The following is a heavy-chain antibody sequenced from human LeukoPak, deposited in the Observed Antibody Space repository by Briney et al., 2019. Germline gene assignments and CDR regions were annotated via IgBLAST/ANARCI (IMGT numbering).Heavy chain of an antibody. D-gene: IGHD4-23*01. V-gene: IGHV6-1*01. J-gene: IGHJ4*02. CDR3: ASGGFGISLAQFDY. Sequence: SQTLSFTCAHSGDSVSSNSASWNWIRHSPSRGLEWLGRTYYRSKWYFDYAVSVKSRLTIHPDTSKNQFSLQLDSVTPEDTAVYYCASGGFGISLAQFDYWGQGTLVTVSS. CDR1: GDSVSSNSAS. CDR2: TYYRSKWYF.